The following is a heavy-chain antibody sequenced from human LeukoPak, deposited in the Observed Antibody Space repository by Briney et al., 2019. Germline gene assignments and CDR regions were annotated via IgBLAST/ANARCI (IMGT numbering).Heavy chain of an antibody. CDR3: ARATSGWYYFDY. Sequence: SETLSLTCTVSGGSISSYYWSWIRQPPGRGLEWIGYIYYSGSTNYNPSLKSRVTISVDTSKNQFSLKLSSVTAADTAVYYCARATSGWYYFDYWGQGALVTVSS. V-gene: IGHV4-59*01. CDR1: GGSISSYY. D-gene: IGHD6-19*01. CDR2: IYYSGST. J-gene: IGHJ4*02.